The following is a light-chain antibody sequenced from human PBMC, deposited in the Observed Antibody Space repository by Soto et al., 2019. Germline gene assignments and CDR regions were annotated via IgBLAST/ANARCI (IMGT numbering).Light chain of an antibody. CDR2: AAS. CDR3: QQSYSTPWT. J-gene: IGKJ1*01. CDR1: QSISSY. Sequence: IPMTQCPSSLSQSTGDMVTITCRARQSISSYLYWYQQNPGKAPKLLIYAASNLQSGVPSRFSGSGSGADFIIIISSLQPDDVATYYCQQSYSTPWTFGQGTKVDIK. V-gene: IGKV1-39*01.